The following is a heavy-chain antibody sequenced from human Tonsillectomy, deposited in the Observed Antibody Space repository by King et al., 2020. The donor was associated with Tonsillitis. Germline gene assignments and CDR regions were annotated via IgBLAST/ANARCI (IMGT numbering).Heavy chain of an antibody. CDR2: ISSSSSYI. J-gene: IGHJ4*02. CDR3: ARDPAFRLPRLRLSPYYFDY. CDR1: GFTFSSYS. D-gene: IGHD6-19*01. Sequence: VQLVESGGGLVKPGGSLRLSCAASGFTFSSYSMNWVRQAPGKGLEWVSSISSSSSYIYYADSVKGRFTISRDNAKNSLYLQMNSLRAEDTAVYYCARDPAFRLPRLRLSPYYFDYWGQGTLVTVSS. V-gene: IGHV3-21*01.